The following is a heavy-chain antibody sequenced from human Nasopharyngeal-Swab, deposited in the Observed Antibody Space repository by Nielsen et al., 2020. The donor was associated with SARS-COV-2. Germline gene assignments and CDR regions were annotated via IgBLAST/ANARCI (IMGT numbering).Heavy chain of an antibody. D-gene: IGHD2-2*01. CDR2: INHSGST. V-gene: IGHV4-34*01. CDR3: ARGLSGIVPAPILGLGPYYYYYMDV. Sequence: RQAPGKGPEWIAEINHSGSTNYNPSLKSRVTLSVDTSMNQVSLEVSSVTAADTAVYYCARGLSGIVPAPILGLGPYYYYYMDVWGKGTTVTVSS. J-gene: IGHJ6*03.